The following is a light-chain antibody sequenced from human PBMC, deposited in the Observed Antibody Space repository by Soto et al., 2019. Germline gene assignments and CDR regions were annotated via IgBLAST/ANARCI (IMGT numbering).Light chain of an antibody. CDR3: QQSYSTPPYT. CDR2: AAS. V-gene: IGKV1-39*01. Sequence: DIQMTRSPSSLSASVGDRVTITCRASQSISRYLNWYQQKPGKAPNLLIYAASSLQSGVPSRFSGSGSGTDFSLTISSLQPEDFATYYCQQSYSTPPYTFGQGTKLEIK. J-gene: IGKJ2*01. CDR1: QSISRY.